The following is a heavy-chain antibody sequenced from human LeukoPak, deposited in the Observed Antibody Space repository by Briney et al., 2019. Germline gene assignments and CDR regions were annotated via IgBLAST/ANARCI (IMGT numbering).Heavy chain of an antibody. CDR1: GGSISSYY. Sequence: PSETLSLTCTVSGGSISSYYWSWIRQPPGKGLEWIGYIYYSGSTSYNPSLKSRVTISLDTSKNQFSLKLSSVTAADTAVYYCARAVGPTGRFDYWGQGTLVTVSS. V-gene: IGHV4-59*01. CDR2: IYYSGST. J-gene: IGHJ4*02. CDR3: ARAVGPTGRFDY.